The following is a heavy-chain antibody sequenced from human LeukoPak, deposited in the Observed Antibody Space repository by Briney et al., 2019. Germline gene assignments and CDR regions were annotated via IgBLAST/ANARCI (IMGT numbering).Heavy chain of an antibody. D-gene: IGHD2-2*01. Sequence: PGGSLRLSCAASGFTFSRYAMSWVRQAPGKGLEWVSAISGSGGSTYYADPVKGRFTISRDNSKNTLYLQMNSLRAEDTAVYYCARDLGYCSSTSCPEDYYYYGMDVWGQGTTVTVSS. J-gene: IGHJ6*02. CDR2: ISGSGGST. CDR1: GFTFSRYA. V-gene: IGHV3-23*01. CDR3: ARDLGYCSSTSCPEDYYYYGMDV.